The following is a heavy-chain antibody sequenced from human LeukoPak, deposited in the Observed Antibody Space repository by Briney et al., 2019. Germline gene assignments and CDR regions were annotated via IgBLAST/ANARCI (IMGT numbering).Heavy chain of an antibody. J-gene: IGHJ6*02. CDR1: GYSISSGYY. CDR3: ARHSYNYYGLDV. Sequence: SETLSLTCTVSGYSISSGYYWGWIRQPPGKGLEWIGSIYHSGSTYYNPSLKSRVTISVDTSKNQFSLKLSSVTAADTALYYCARHSYNYYGLDVWGQGTTITVSS. D-gene: IGHD1-26*01. V-gene: IGHV4-38-2*02. CDR2: IYHSGST.